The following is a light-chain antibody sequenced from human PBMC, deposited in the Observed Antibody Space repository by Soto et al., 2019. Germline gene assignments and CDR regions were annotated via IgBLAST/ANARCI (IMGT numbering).Light chain of an antibody. CDR2: AVS. CDR1: QSVSSN. J-gene: IGKJ1*01. Sequence: EILMTQSPATLSVSPGERATLSCRASQSVSSNLAWYQQKPGQAPRLLIYAVSTRATGIPARFSGSGSGTEITLTINSLQSEDFAVYYCQQYNNWPPTWTFGQGTKVEI. V-gene: IGKV3-15*01. CDR3: QQYNNWPPTWT.